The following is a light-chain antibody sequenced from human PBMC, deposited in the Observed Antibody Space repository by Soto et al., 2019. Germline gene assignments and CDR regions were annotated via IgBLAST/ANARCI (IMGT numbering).Light chain of an antibody. V-gene: IGLV1-40*01. Sequence: QPVLTQPPSVSGAPGQRVTISCTGSSSNIGAGYDVHWYQQLPGTAPKLLIYGNSNRPSGVPDRFSGSKSGTSASLDITGLQVEDEADYYSQSYDSSLSGSVVFGGGTKLTFL. J-gene: IGLJ2*01. CDR2: GNS. CDR1: SSNIGAGYD. CDR3: QSYDSSLSGSVV.